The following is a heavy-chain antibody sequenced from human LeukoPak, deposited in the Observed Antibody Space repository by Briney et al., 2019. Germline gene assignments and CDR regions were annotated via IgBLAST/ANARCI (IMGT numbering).Heavy chain of an antibody. CDR1: GYTFSSYY. Sequence: ASVKVSCKASGYTFSSYYMHWVRQAPGQGLEWMGMINPSGGSTSYAQNFQGRVTMTRDTSMSTIYMDLSSLRSEDTAVYYCARAAIRSDAAAGFYFDYWGQGSLVTVSS. J-gene: IGHJ4*02. CDR3: ARAAIRSDAAAGFYFDY. CDR2: INPSGGST. V-gene: IGHV1-46*01. D-gene: IGHD6-13*01.